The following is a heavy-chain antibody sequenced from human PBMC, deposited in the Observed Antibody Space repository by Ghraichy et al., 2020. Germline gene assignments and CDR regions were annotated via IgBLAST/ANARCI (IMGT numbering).Heavy chain of an antibody. CDR1: RFTFSSYW. V-gene: IGHV3-7*03. J-gene: IGHJ4*02. Sequence: GESLNISCAASRFTFSSYWMSWVRRAPGKGLEWVANIKQDGSEKYYVDSVKGRFTISRDNAKNSLYLQVNSLRAEDTAVYYCARHASSGWNFDYWGQGTLVTVSS. CDR3: ARHASSGWNFDY. D-gene: IGHD6-19*01. CDR2: IKQDGSEK.